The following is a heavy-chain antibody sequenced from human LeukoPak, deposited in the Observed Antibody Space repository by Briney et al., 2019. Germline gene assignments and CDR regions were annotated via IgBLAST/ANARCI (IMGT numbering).Heavy chain of an antibody. V-gene: IGHV1-46*01. CDR1: GYTLTSYY. D-gene: IGHD4-17*01. Sequence: ASVTVSCTASGYTLTSYYMHWVRQAPGQGLEWMGIINPSGGSTSYAQKFQGRVTMTRDTSTSTVYMELSSLRSEDTAVYYCARESSTVTTGFDYWGQGTLVTVSS. CDR2: INPSGGST. J-gene: IGHJ4*02. CDR3: ARESSTVTTGFDY.